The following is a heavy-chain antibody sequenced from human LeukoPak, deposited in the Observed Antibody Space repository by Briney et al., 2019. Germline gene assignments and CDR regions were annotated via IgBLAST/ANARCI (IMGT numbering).Heavy chain of an antibody. CDR3: AKSSTDSYGYDYYYGMDV. D-gene: IGHD5-18*01. J-gene: IGHJ6*02. Sequence: PGGSLRLSCAASGFTFSSYAMSWVRQAPGKGLEWVSAISGSGGSTYYADSVKGRFTISRDNSKSTLYLQMNSLRAEGTAVYYCAKSSTDSYGYDYYYGMDVWGQGTTVTVSS. CDR1: GFTFSSYA. CDR2: ISGSGGST. V-gene: IGHV3-23*01.